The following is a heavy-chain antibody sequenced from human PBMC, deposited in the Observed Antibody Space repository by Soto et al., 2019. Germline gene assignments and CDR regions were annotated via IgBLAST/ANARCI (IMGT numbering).Heavy chain of an antibody. CDR2: MNPNSGNT. V-gene: IGHV1-8*01. CDR3: TAGGSGWKGIFDY. J-gene: IGHJ4*02. D-gene: IGHD6-19*01. Sequence: ASVKVSCKASGYTFTSYDINWVRQATGQGLEWMGWMNPNSGNTGYAQKFQGRVTTTRNTSISTAYMELSSLRSEDTAVYYCTAGGSGWKGIFDYWGQGTLVTVSS. CDR1: GYTFTSYD.